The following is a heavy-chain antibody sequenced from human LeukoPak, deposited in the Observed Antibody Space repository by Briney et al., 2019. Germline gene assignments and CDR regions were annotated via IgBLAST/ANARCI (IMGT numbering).Heavy chain of an antibody. V-gene: IGHV4-34*01. CDR2: INHSGST. Sequence: SETLSLTCAVYGGSFSGYYWSWIRQPPGKGLEWTGEINHSGSTNYNPSLKSRVTISVDTSKNQFSLKLSSVTAADTAVYYCARGYDSSAYYPFNYWGQGTLVTVSS. CDR3: ARGYDSSAYYPFNY. CDR1: GGSFSGYY. D-gene: IGHD3-22*01. J-gene: IGHJ4*02.